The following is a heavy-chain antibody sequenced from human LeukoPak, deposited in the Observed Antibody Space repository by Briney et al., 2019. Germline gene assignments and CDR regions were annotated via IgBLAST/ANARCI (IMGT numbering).Heavy chain of an antibody. CDR2: ISYRGNT. Sequence: PSETLSLTCTVSGDSTSSSSYYWGWIRQPPGKGLEWIGSISYRGNTYYNPSLKSRVTISVDTSKNQFSLKLSSVTAADTAVYYSARRQTPDYWGQGTLVTVSS. CDR1: GDSTSSSSYY. V-gene: IGHV4-39*01. J-gene: IGHJ4*02. CDR3: ARRQTPDY. D-gene: IGHD2-15*01.